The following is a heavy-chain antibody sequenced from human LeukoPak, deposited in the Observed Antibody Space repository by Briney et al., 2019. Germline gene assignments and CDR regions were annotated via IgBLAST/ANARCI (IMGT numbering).Heavy chain of an antibody. Sequence: GGSLRLSCAASGFKLIGYSMNWVRQAPGKGLEWVSYIDSSSGTIIYADSVKGRFTISRDNAKNSLYLQMNSLRAEDTAVYYCAKEGDNTGYRYFDDWGQGTLVTVSS. D-gene: IGHD3-22*01. CDR1: GFKLIGYS. CDR2: IDSSSGTI. J-gene: IGHJ4*02. V-gene: IGHV3-48*04. CDR3: AKEGDNTGYRYFDD.